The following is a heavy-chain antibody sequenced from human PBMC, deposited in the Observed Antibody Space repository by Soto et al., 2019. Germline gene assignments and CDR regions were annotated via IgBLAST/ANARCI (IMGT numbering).Heavy chain of an antibody. CDR3: ARGAQGFFPVSGIYFYFDH. CDR1: GYIFTDHL. J-gene: IGHJ4*02. D-gene: IGHD3-22*01. V-gene: IGHV1-2*02. CDR2: VHPDSGGT. Sequence: VKVSCKTFGYIFTDHLIHWVRQSPGQGLQWVGWVHPDSGGTNVAQAFQDRVTMTADTSITTAYMDLARLRPDDTAIFYCARGAQGFFPVSGIYFYFDHWGQGTPVTVSS.